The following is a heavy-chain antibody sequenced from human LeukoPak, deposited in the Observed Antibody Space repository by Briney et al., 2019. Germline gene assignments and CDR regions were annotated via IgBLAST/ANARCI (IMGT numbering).Heavy chain of an antibody. J-gene: IGHJ4*02. CDR1: GGSISSYN. Sequence: SETLSLTCTVSGGSISSYNWSWIRQPAGKGLEWIGRIYTSGSTNYNPSLKSRVTMSVDTSKNQFSLKLSSVTAADTAVYYCARAGRGSSSTWSYDYWGQGTLVIVSS. D-gene: IGHD6-13*01. CDR3: ARAGRGSSSTWSYDY. CDR2: IYTSGST. V-gene: IGHV4-4*07.